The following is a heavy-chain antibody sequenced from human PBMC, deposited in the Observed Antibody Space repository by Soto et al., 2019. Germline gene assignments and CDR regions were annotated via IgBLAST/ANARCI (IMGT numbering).Heavy chain of an antibody. CDR1: GASISSGGYY. Sequence: QVQLLESGPGLVKPSQTLSLICSVSGASISSGGYYWSWIRQRPGGGLEWLGFIYYSGISHYNPSLKSRATISVDTSKNQFSLKLISVTAADTAVYYCARTEWIQLWFDYWGQGALVTVS. D-gene: IGHD5-18*01. J-gene: IGHJ4*02. V-gene: IGHV4-31*03. CDR2: IYYSGIS. CDR3: ARTEWIQLWFDY.